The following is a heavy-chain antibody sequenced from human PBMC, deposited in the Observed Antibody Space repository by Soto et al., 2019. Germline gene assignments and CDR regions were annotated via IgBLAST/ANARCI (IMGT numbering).Heavy chain of an antibody. D-gene: IGHD3-22*01. V-gene: IGHV1-2*02. Sequence: QVQLVQSGAEVKKPGASVEVSCKASGYAFTGYYIHWVRQAPGQGLEWMGWINANSGGTNYAQKFQERVTMTIDTSIAPAYMELQRLKSDDTAVYYCARDSSSWYTGDMDVWCQGTTVTLSS. J-gene: IGHJ6*02. CDR2: INANSGGT. CDR3: ARDSSSWYTGDMDV. CDR1: GYAFTGYY.